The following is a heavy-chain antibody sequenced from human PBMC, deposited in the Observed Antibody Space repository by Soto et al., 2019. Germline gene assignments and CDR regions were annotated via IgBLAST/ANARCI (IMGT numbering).Heavy chain of an antibody. CDR2: INSGGSST. D-gene: IGHD6-13*01. J-gene: IGHJ6*03. CDR1: GFTFSSYW. V-gene: IGHV3-74*01. CDR3: ARGKGTAAGTRHYYYMDV. Sequence: GGSLRLSCAASGFTFSSYWMHWVRQAPGKGLVWVSRINSGGSSTSYADSVKGRFTISRDNAKNTLYLQMNSLRAEDTAVYYCARGKGTAAGTRHYYYMDVWGKGTTVTVSS.